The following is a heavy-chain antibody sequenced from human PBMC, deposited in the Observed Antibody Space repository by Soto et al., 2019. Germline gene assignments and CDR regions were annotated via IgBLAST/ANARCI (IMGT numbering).Heavy chain of an antibody. D-gene: IGHD5-18*01. CDR1: VFTLSSHG. J-gene: IGHJ4*02. CDR3: ARADSRDSYGYPFDY. Sequence: GDYLRLCYGATVFTLSSHGMHLVRQAPGKGLEWVAVICYDGSNKYYADSVKGRFTISRDNSKNTLYLQMNSLRAEDTAVYYCARADSRDSYGYPFDYWGQGT. V-gene: IGHV3-33*01. CDR2: ICYDGSNK.